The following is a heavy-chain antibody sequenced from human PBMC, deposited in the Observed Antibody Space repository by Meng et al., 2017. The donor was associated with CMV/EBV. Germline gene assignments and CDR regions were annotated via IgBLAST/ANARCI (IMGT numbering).Heavy chain of an antibody. CDR2: SIPIFGTA. D-gene: IGHD6-13*01. CDR1: GGTFSSYA. J-gene: IGHJ5*02. Sequence: SVKVSCKASGGTFSSYAISWVRQAPGQGLEWMGGSIPIFGTANYAQKFQGRVTITTDESTCTAYMELSSLRSEETAVYYCARAGYSGSWYADEYSWFDPWGQGTLVTVSS. CDR3: ARAGYSGSWYADEYSWFDP. V-gene: IGHV1-69*05.